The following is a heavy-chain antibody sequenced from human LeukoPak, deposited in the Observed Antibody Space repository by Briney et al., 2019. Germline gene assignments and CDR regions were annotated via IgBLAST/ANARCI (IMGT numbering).Heavy chain of an antibody. CDR2: ISYDGSNK. CDR1: GFTFSSYA. CDR3: ATLPAAKDEHDAFDI. J-gene: IGHJ3*02. V-gene: IGHV3-30-3*01. Sequence: GGSLRLSCAAAGFTFSSYAMHGVLQAPGKGVEWGAVISYDGSNKYYADSVKGRFTISRDNSKTTLYLQMNSLRAEDTAVYYCATLPAAKDEHDAFDIWGQGTMVTVSS. D-gene: IGHD2-2*01.